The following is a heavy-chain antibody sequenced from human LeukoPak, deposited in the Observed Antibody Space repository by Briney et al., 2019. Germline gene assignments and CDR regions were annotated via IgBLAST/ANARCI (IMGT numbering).Heavy chain of an antibody. Sequence: SVKVSCKASGGTVSSYAISWVRQAPGQGLEWRGGIIPIFGTANYAQKFQGRVTITADESTSTDYMELSSLRSEDTAVYYCARGSGYSSSWDRNYYYYYYMDVWGKGTTVTVSS. CDR2: IIPIFGTA. CDR1: GGTVSSYA. CDR3: ARGSGYSSSWDRNYYYYYYMDV. V-gene: IGHV1-69*13. J-gene: IGHJ6*03. D-gene: IGHD6-13*01.